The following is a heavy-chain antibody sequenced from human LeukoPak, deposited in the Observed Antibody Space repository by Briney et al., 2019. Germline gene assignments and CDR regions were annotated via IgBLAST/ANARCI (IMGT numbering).Heavy chain of an antibody. CDR2: INPNTGGT. V-gene: IGHV1-2*02. CDR3: ARSYCSGGDCYDAFDI. Sequence: ASVKVSCKASGYTFTSYDINWVRQATGQGLEWMGWINPNTGGTDYAQKFQGRVTMTRDTSISTAYMELSRLRSDDTAVYFCARSYCSGGDCYDAFDIWGQGTMVTVSS. CDR1: GYTFTSYD. D-gene: IGHD2-15*01. J-gene: IGHJ3*02.